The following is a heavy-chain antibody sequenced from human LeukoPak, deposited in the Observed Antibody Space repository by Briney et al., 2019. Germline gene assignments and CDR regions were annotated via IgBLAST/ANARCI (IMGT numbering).Heavy chain of an antibody. V-gene: IGHV3-53*01. Sequence: GGSLRLSCAAYGFTVSSNYMSWVRQAPGEGLEWVSVIYSGGSTYYADSVKGRFTISRDNSKNTLYLQMNSLRAEDTDVYYCARTPRSPYSSGYWGQGTLVTVSS. CDR3: ARTPRSPYSSGY. D-gene: IGHD6-25*01. CDR2: IYSGGST. CDR1: GFTVSSNY. J-gene: IGHJ4*02.